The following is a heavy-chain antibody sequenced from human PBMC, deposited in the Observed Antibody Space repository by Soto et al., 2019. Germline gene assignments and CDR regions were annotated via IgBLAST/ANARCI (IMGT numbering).Heavy chain of an antibody. CDR3: ARDPLFYYYDSSGYFDY. CDR2: INPNSGGT. Sequence: ASVKVSCKASGYTFTGYYMHWVRQAPGQRLEWMGWINPNSGGTNYAQKLQGRVTMTTDTSTSTAYMELRSLRSDDTAVYFCARDPLFYYYDSSGYFDYWGQGTLVTVSS. D-gene: IGHD3-22*01. V-gene: IGHV1-2*02. J-gene: IGHJ4*02. CDR1: GYTFTGYY.